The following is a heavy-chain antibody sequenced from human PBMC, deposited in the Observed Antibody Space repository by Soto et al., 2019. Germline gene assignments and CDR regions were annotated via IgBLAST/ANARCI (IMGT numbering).Heavy chain of an antibody. Sequence: SQTLSLTCAISGDSVSGNSVTWNWIRHSPSRGLEWLGRTYYRSKWYSDYAVSVKSRVTINPDTSKNQFSLQLNSVTPEDTAVYYCVRLIGNSWLDSWGQGTLVTVSS. D-gene: IGHD2-8*01. CDR1: GDSVSGNSVT. CDR2: TYYRSKWYS. V-gene: IGHV6-1*01. CDR3: VRLIGNSWLDS. J-gene: IGHJ5*01.